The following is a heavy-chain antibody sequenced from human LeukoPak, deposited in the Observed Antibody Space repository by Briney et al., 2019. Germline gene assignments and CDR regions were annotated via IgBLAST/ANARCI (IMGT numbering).Heavy chain of an antibody. J-gene: IGHJ5*02. Sequence: GGSLRLSCAASGFTFSNAWMSWVRQAPGKGLEWVGRIKSKTDGGTTDYAAPVKGRFTISRDDSKNTLYLQMNSLKTEDTAVYYCTTDSYDRSGYYHSPPGNWFDPWGQGTLVTVSS. CDR2: IKSKTDGGTT. V-gene: IGHV3-15*01. D-gene: IGHD3-22*01. CDR3: TTDSYDRSGYYHSPPGNWFDP. CDR1: GFTFSNAW.